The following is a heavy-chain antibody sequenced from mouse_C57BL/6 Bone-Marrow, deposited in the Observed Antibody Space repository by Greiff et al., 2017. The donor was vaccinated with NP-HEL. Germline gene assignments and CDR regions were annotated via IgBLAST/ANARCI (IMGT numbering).Heavy chain of an antibody. V-gene: IGHV1-85*01. J-gene: IGHJ1*03. Sequence: QVQLQQSGPELVKPGASVKLSCKASGYTFTSYDINWVKQRPGQGLEWIGWIYPRDGSTKYNEKFKGKATLTVDTSSSTAYMELHRLTSEDSAVYFCARELGYYGSSGPYWYFDVWGTGTTVTVSS. D-gene: IGHD1-1*01. CDR1: GYTFTSYD. CDR2: IYPRDGST. CDR3: ARELGYYGSSGPYWYFDV.